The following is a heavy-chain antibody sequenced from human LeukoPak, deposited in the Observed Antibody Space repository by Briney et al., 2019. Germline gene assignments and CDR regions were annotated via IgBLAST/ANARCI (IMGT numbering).Heavy chain of an antibody. Sequence: GGSLRLSCAASGFTFDDYGMSWVRQAPGKGLEWVSGINWNGGSTGYADSVKGRFTISRDNAKNSLYLQMNSLRAEDTALYYCARDQGTSTTAPKRKGRFDPWGQGTLVTVSS. V-gene: IGHV3-20*04. CDR2: INWNGGST. J-gene: IGHJ5*02. CDR1: GFTFDDYG. CDR3: ARDQGTSTTAPKRKGRFDP. D-gene: IGHD1-1*01.